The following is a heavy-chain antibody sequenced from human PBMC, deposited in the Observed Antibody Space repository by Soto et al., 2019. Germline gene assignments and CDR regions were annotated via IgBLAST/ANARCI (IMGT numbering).Heavy chain of an antibody. CDR1: GGSISSYY. V-gene: IGHV4-59*08. CDR2: IYYSGST. D-gene: IGHD7-27*01. CDR3: ARQRNWAANYWNFDL. J-gene: IGHJ2*01. Sequence: QVQLQESGPGLVKPSETLSLTCTVSGGSISSYYWSWIRQPPGKGLECIGYIYYSGSTNYNPSLKSRVTMTVDTSKNQSSQKLSSVTAADTAVYSCARQRNWAANYWNFDLWGRGTLVTVSS.